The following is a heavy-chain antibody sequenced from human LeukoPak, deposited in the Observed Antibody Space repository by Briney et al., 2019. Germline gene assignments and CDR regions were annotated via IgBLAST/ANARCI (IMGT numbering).Heavy chain of an antibody. CDR1: GGSISSYY. J-gene: IGHJ5*02. CDR2: IYYSGST. CDR3: ARGPPYSSSWYSGWFDP. V-gene: IGHV4-59*01. D-gene: IGHD6-13*01. Sequence: KSSETLSLTCTVSGGSISSYYWSWIRQPPGKGLEWIGYIYYSGSTNYNPSLKSRVTISVDTSKNQFSLKLSSVTAADTAVYYCARGPPYSSSWYSGWFDPWGQGTLVTVSS.